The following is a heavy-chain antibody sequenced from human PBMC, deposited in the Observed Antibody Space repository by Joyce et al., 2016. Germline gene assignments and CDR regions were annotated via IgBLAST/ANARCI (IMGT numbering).Heavy chain of an antibody. CDR2: VYQSGST. CDR3: SRDSRGPGTYYGLDV. CDR1: GYSISTGYY. Sequence: QVQLQESGPGLVKPSETLSLTCDVSGYSISTGYYWAWIRQPPGKGLQWIVSVYQSGSTYYNPSLKSRVSISVDRSKNRISLKLMSVTASDTAVYYCSRDSRGPGTYYGLDVWGQGTSVTVSS. J-gene: IGHJ6*02. V-gene: IGHV4-38-2*02. D-gene: IGHD1-1*01.